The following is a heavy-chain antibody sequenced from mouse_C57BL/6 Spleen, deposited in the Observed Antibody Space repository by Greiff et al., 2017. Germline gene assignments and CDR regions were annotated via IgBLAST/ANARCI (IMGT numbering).Heavy chain of an antibody. CDR1: GYTFTSYW. Sequence: QVQLQQPGAELVKPGASVKLSCKASGYTFTSYWMQWVKQRPGQGLEWIGEIDPSDSYTYYNQKFKGKATLTVDTSSSTAYMQLSSLTSEDSAVYYCARRDSGRSYDYAMDYWGQGTSVTVSS. D-gene: IGHD1-1*01. V-gene: IGHV1-50*01. CDR2: IDPSDSYT. J-gene: IGHJ4*01. CDR3: ARRDSGRSYDYAMDY.